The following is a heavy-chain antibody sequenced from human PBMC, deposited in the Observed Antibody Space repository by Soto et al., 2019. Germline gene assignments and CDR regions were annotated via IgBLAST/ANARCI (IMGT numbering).Heavy chain of an antibody. CDR3: ASSSIAVAGTLDY. V-gene: IGHV1-69*02. CDR1: GGTFSSYT. J-gene: IGHJ4*02. Sequence: QVQLVQSGAEVKKPGSSVKVSCKASGGTFSSYTISWVRQAPGQGLEWMGRIIPILGIANYAQKFQGRVTITADKSTSTAYMELSSLRSEDKAVYYCASSSIAVAGTLDYWGQGTLVTVSS. D-gene: IGHD6-19*01. CDR2: IIPILGIA.